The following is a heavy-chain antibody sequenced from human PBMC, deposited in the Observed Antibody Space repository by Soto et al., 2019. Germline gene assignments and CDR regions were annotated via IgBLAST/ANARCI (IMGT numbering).Heavy chain of an antibody. CDR2: IYYSGST. CDR1: GGSISSGGYL. D-gene: IGHD3-9*01. Sequence: SEALSHPSTGSGGSISSGGYLLCGIRQHPGKGLEWIGYIYYSGSTYYNPSLKSRVTISVDTSKNQFSLKLSSVTAADTAVYYCARARRDILTGYDAFDIWGQGTMVT. J-gene: IGHJ3*02. V-gene: IGHV4-31*03. CDR3: ARARRDILTGYDAFDI.